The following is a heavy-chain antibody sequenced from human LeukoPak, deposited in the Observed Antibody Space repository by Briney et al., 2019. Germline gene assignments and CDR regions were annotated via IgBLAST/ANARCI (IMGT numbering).Heavy chain of an antibody. CDR3: ARENPYHCSGGSCYPPFDY. V-gene: IGHV4-31*03. CDR2: IYYSGST. CDR1: GGSISSGGYY. Sequence: PSETLSLTCTVSGGSISSGGYYWSWIRQHPGKGLEWIGYIYYSGSTYYNPSLKSRVTISVDTSKNQFSLKLSSVTAADTAAYYCARENPYHCSGGSCYPPFDYWGQGTLVTVSS. D-gene: IGHD2-15*01. J-gene: IGHJ4*02.